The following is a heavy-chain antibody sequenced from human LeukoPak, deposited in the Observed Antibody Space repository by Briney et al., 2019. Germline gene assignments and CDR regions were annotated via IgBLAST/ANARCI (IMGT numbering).Heavy chain of an antibody. V-gene: IGHV3-43*01. D-gene: IGHD3-22*01. CDR1: GFTFAQFM. CDR2: ITWDGATT. CDR3: AKDYGNYRGFDY. Sequence: GGSLRLSCAASGFTFAQFMTHWVRQAPGKGLEGVSHITWDGATTYYADSVKGRFTISRDNSKNSLYLQMNSLRSEDTALYYCAKDYGNYRGFDYWGQGTLVTVSS. J-gene: IGHJ4*02.